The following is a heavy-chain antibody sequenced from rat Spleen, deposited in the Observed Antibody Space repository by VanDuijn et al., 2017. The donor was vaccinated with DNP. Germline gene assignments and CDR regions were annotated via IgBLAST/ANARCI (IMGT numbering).Heavy chain of an antibody. CDR3: ATHGDSGYYFDF. J-gene: IGHJ2*01. D-gene: IGHD1-1*01. V-gene: IGHV5S10*01. Sequence: VQLKESGPGLVQPSQTLSLTCTVSGFSFTSYHVHWVRQAPKKGLEWVATIIYDGTRTYYRASVKGRFTISRDYAKPTLYLQMDSLRSEDTATYYCATHGDSGYYFDFWGQGVMVTVSS. CDR2: IIYDGTRT. CDR1: GFSFTSYH.